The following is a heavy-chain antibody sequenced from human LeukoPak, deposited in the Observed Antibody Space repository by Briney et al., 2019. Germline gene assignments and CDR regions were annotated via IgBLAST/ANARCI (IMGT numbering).Heavy chain of an antibody. J-gene: IGHJ4*02. CDR3: ATADWESFYFDS. CDR2: TSYSEGT. CDR1: GGSVSRGGYY. D-gene: IGHD1-26*01. V-gene: IGHV4-31*03. Sequence: PSETLSLTCTVSGGSVSRGGYYWNWIRQHPGKGLEWIGFTSYSEGTYYNPSLMSRITISVDISQNQFSLKMREVTAADTAAYFCATADWESFYFDSWGQGALVAVSS.